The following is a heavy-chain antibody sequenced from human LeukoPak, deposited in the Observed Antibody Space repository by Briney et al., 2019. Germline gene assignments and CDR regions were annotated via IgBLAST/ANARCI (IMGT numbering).Heavy chain of an antibody. Sequence: GGSLRLSCAASGFTFYDYAMHWVRQAPGKGLEWVSGISWNSGSIGYADSVKGRFTISRDNAKNSLYLQMNSLRAEDTALYYCAKQYYYGSGSSPFDYWGQGTLVTVSS. CDR3: AKQYYYGSGSSPFDY. D-gene: IGHD3-10*01. J-gene: IGHJ4*02. CDR2: ISWNSGSI. V-gene: IGHV3-9*01. CDR1: GFTFYDYA.